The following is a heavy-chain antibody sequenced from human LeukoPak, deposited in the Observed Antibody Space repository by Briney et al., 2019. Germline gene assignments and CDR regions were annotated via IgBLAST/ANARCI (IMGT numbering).Heavy chain of an antibody. CDR3: ARGAWFGELYYYYHYMDV. CDR2: ISSSGSA. Sequence: PPETLSLTCSVSGDFLGIYKWSWIRQPPGKGLEWIAHISSSGSAIYNPSLMSRVSMSVDTSKNQFSLRLTSVTAADTAVYYCARGAWFGELYYYYHYMDVWGKGTTVTVSS. CDR1: GDFLGIYK. V-gene: IGHV4-59*12. D-gene: IGHD3-10*01. J-gene: IGHJ6*03.